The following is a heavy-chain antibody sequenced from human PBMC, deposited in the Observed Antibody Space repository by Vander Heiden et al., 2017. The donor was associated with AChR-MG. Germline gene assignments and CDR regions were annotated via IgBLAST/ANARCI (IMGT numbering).Heavy chain of an antibody. CDR1: GFTVSSYW. V-gene: IGHV3-7*03. CDR2: IKQDGSEK. D-gene: IGHD2-15*01. CDR3: ARDDCSGGSCEIGNYYYYGMDV. J-gene: IGHJ6*02. Sequence: EVQLVESGGGLVQAGGSLSLSCAPSGFTVSSYWLSWVREAPGKGLEWVANIKQDGSEKYYVDAVKGRFTISRDNAKNSLYLQMTSLRAEDTAVYYCARDDCSGGSCEIGNYYYYGMDVWGQGTTVTVSS.